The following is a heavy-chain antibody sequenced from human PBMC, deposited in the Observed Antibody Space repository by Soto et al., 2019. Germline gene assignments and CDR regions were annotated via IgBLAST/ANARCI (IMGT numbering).Heavy chain of an antibody. Sequence: PGGSLRLSCAASGFTFRSFTMNWVPQSPGKGLEWVSTISSNSAYIYYTDALRGRFTISRDNAKNSLHLQMNSLRAEDTAVYYCTRDASRDSSAGGWFDPWGPGTLVTVSS. CDR2: ISSNSAYI. CDR1: GFTFRSFT. V-gene: IGHV3-21*01. CDR3: TRDASRDSSAGGWFDP. D-gene: IGHD6-13*01. J-gene: IGHJ5*02.